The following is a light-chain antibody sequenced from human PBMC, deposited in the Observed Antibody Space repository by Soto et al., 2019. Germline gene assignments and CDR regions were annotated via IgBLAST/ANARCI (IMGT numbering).Light chain of an antibody. Sequence: QSVLTQPPSASGTPGQRVTISCSGSSSNIGSNYVYWYQQLPGTAPKLLIYRNNQRPSGVPARFSGSKSGTSASLAISGLRSEDEDDYYCAAWDDSMSAWVFGGGTQLTVL. CDR3: AAWDDSMSAWV. CDR1: SSNIGSNY. J-gene: IGLJ3*02. V-gene: IGLV1-47*01. CDR2: RNN.